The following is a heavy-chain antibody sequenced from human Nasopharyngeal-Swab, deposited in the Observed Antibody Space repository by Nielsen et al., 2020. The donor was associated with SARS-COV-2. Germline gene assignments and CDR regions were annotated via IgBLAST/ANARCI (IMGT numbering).Heavy chain of an antibody. D-gene: IGHD6-13*01. J-gene: IGHJ6*02. CDR2: ISSGGSAT. Sequence: GGSLRLSCAASEFTFSTYSMHWVRQAPGKGLEWVSYISSGGSATHYADSVKGRFAISRDNPKISLYLQMYSLRAEDTAVYCCARAAAGTSYYYGMDVWGQGTTVTVSS. CDR3: ARAAAGTSYYYGMDV. V-gene: IGHV3-48*04. CDR1: EFTFSTYS.